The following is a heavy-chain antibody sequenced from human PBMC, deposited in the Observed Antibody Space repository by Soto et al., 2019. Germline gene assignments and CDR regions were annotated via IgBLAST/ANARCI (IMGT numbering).Heavy chain of an antibody. CDR2: ISYDGSNK. V-gene: IGHV3-30-3*01. D-gene: IGHD2-21*02. Sequence: QVQLVESGGGVVQPGRSLRLSCAASGFTFSSYAMHWVRQAPGKGLEWVAVISYDGSNKYYADSVKGRFTISRDNSKNTLYLQMTSLRAEDTAVYYCAAKFSGGDRIPFDYWGQGTLVTVSS. CDR1: GFTFSSYA. J-gene: IGHJ4*02. CDR3: AAKFSGGDRIPFDY.